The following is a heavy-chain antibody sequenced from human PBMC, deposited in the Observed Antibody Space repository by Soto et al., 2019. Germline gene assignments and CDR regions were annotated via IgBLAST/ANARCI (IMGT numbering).Heavy chain of an antibody. J-gene: IGHJ6*02. Sequence: GPSVKVSCKTSGGTFSSFAISWVRQAPGQGLAWMGGIIPIFETANYAQKFQGRVTITADEITGTAYMELRSLRSEDTGVYYCARDLEVVVLGVDHYYYYGMDVWGQGTTVTVSS. D-gene: IGHD2-15*01. CDR1: GGTFSSFA. CDR2: IIPIFETA. CDR3: ARDLEVVVLGVDHYYYYGMDV. V-gene: IGHV1-69*13.